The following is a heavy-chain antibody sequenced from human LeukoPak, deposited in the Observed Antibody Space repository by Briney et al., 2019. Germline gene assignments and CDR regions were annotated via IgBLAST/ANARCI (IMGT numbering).Heavy chain of an antibody. CDR3: ARVGYYDSSDCFDI. V-gene: IGHV4-59*08. CDR2: IYYSGST. Sequence: SETLSLTCTVSGGSIGSYYWSWIRQPPGKGLEWVGYIYYSGSTNYNPSPKSRVTISVDTSKNQFSLKLSSVTAADTAVYYCARVGYYDSSDCFDIWGQGTMVTVSS. J-gene: IGHJ3*02. D-gene: IGHD3-22*01. CDR1: GGSIGSYY.